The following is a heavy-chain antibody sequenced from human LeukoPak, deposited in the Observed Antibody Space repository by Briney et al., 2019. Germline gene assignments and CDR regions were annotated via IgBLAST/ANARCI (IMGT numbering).Heavy chain of an antibody. V-gene: IGHV3-73*01. CDR2: IRSKANSYAT. J-gene: IGHJ4*02. CDR1: GFTFSGSA. CDR3: TRLFGVDY. D-gene: IGHD3-10*02. Sequence: PGGSLKLSCAASGFTFSGSAMHWVRQASGEGLEWVGRIRSKANSYATAYAASVKGRLTISRDDSMNTAYLQMNSLKTEDTAVYYCTRLFGVDYWGQGTLVTVSS.